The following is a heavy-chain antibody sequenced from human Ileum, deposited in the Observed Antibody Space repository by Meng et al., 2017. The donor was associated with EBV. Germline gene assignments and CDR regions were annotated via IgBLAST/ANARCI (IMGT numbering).Heavy chain of an antibody. V-gene: IGHV4-39*07. CDR3: ARDPAYPRGLFDS. CDR1: GDPISNSDHY. CDR2: IYRSGSS. J-gene: IGHJ4*02. Sequence: QPQLQESGPGLVKPSETLALTCSVSGDPISNSDHYWNWIRRSPGKGLEWIASIYRSGSSYFDPSLKRRVSLSLDTSKNQFSLKLSSVTAADTALYYCARDPAYPRGLFDSWGQGILVTVSS. D-gene: IGHD3-10*01.